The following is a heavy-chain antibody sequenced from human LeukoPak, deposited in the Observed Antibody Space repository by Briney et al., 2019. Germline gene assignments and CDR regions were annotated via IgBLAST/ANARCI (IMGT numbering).Heavy chain of an antibody. V-gene: IGHV1-46*01. D-gene: IGHD4-23*01. CDR1: GYTFTSYY. J-gene: IGHJ4*02. CDR2: INPSGDST. Sequence: ASVKVSCKASGYTFTSYYMHWVRQAPGQGLEWIGIINPSGDSTTYAQKFQGRVTMTRDTSASTVYMELSSLRSEDTAVYYCARHYGGNSGFDYWGQGTLVTVSS. CDR3: ARHYGGNSGFDY.